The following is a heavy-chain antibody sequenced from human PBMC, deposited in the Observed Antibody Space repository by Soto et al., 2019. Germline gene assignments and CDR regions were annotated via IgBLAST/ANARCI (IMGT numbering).Heavy chain of an antibody. CDR2: ISAYNGNT. Sequence: ASVKVSCKASGYTFTSYGISWVRQAPGQGLEWMGWISAYNGNTNYAQKLQGRVTMTTETSTSTAYMELRSLRSDDTAVYYCARCGSRGWYGSPEYWGKRSMVNGSS. D-gene: IGHD6-19*01. J-gene: IGHJ1*01. CDR3: ARCGSRGWYGSPEY. V-gene: IGHV1-18*04. CDR1: GYTFTSYG.